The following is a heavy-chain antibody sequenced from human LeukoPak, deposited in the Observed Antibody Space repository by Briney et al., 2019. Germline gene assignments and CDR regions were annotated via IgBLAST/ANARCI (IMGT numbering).Heavy chain of an antibody. V-gene: IGHV3-30*04. Sequence: GASVKVSCKASGYTFTNYALHWVRQAPGKGLEWVAVIFYDGSNKYYADSVKGRFTISRDNSKDTLYLQMNSLRPEDTAVYYCARGRSSWYTGYWGQGALVTVTS. J-gene: IGHJ4*02. CDR1: GYTFTNYA. CDR3: ARGRSSWYTGY. D-gene: IGHD6-13*01. CDR2: IFYDGSNK.